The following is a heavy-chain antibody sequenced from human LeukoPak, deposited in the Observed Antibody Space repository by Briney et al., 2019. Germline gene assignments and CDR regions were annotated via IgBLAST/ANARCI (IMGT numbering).Heavy chain of an antibody. J-gene: IGHJ4*02. CDR1: GGSFSGYY. CDR3: ARGSKYYDILG. D-gene: IGHD3-9*01. CDR2: INHSGST. V-gene: IGHV4-34*01. Sequence: PSETLSLTCAVYGGSFSGYYWSWIRQPPGKGLEWIGEINHSGSTNYNPSLKSRVTISVDTSKNQFSLKLSSVTAADTAVYYCARGSKYYDILGWGQGTLATVSS.